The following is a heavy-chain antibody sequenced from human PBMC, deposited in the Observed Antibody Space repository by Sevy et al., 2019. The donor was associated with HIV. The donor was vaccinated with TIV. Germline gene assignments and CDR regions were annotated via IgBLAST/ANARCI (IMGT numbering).Heavy chain of an antibody. J-gene: IGHJ4*02. Sequence: GGSLRLSCAASGFTFSSYRMTWVRQAPGKGLEWVSCISSTSAYINYADSVKARFTISRDNAKNLLYLQMDSLRAEDTAVYYCARAALEISTWRSDYWGQGTLVTVSS. CDR3: ARAALEISTWRSDY. CDR2: ISSTSAYI. CDR1: GFTFSSYR. D-gene: IGHD1-1*01. V-gene: IGHV3-21*01.